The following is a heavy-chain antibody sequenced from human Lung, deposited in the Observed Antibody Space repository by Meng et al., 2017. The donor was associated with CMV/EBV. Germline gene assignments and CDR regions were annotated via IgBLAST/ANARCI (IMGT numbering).Heavy chain of an antibody. CDR1: GGSLGDYF. Sequence: SETLSLTCTVYGGSLGDYFWTWIRQPPGKGLEWIGEIDHSGSTKYNPSLKSRVTISEDASKNQLSLRLRSLTAADTAVYYCARMIRNYYEYNFAMDVWGQGTSVTVSS. CDR3: ARMIRNYYEYNFAMDV. D-gene: IGHD3-16*01. J-gene: IGHJ6*02. CDR2: IDHSGST. V-gene: IGHV4-34*01.